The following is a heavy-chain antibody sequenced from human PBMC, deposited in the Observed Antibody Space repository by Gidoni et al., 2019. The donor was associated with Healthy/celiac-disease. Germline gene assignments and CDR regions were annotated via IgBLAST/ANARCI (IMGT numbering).Heavy chain of an antibody. Sequence: QVQLQESGPGLVKLSQTLSLTCPVPGGSISSGDYYWSWIRQPPGKGLEWIGYIYYSGSTYYNPSLKSRVTISVDTSKNQFSLKLSSVTAADTAVYYCARELNWNYERYFDLWGRGTLVTVSS. J-gene: IGHJ2*01. CDR1: GGSISSGDYY. V-gene: IGHV4-30-4*01. CDR3: ARELNWNYERYFDL. CDR2: IYYSGST. D-gene: IGHD1-7*01.